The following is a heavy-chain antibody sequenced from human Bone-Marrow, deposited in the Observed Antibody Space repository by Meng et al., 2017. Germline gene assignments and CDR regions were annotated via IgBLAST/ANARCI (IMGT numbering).Heavy chain of an antibody. CDR1: GYTFTSYY. CDR3: ARRTNYDILTGYYFDY. Sequence: ASVKVSCKASGYTFTSYYMHWVRQAPGQGLEWMGIINPSGGSTSYAQKFQGRVTMTRDTSTSTAYMELRSLRSDDTAVYYCARRTNYDILTGYYFDYWGQGTLVTVSS. D-gene: IGHD3-9*01. J-gene: IGHJ4*02. CDR2: INPSGGST. V-gene: IGHV1-46*01.